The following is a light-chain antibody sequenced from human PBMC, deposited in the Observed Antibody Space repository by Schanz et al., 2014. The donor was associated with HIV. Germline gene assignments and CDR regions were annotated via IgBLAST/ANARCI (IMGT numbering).Light chain of an antibody. CDR2: DVN. J-gene: IGLJ2*01. CDR3: NSYTRTSTPV. Sequence: QSALIQPASVSGSPGQSITISCTGTSSDIGAYNYVSWYQQPPGKAPKLMIYDVNIRPSGVSNRFSGSKSGNTASLTISGLQAEDEADYYCNSYTRTSTPVFGGGTKLT. V-gene: IGLV2-14*03. CDR1: SSDIGAYNY.